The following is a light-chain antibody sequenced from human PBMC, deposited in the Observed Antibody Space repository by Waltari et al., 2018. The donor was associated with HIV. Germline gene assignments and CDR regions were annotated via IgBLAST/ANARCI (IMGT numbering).Light chain of an antibody. CDR1: SARSQFV. CDR3: QNWDTGIQV. CDR2: LYSDGSH. J-gene: IGLJ3*02. V-gene: IGLV4-69*01. Sequence: HLVLTQSPPASAPLGASVRITCTLSSARSQFVVALYQQQPEKAPRIPLRLYSDGSHIRGDGVPARFAVSSSGAERYLTISSLQSEDEADYYCQNWDTGIQVFGGGTKLTVL.